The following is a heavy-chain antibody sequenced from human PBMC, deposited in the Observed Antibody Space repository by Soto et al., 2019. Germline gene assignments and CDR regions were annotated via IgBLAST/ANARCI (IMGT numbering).Heavy chain of an antibody. J-gene: IGHJ6*02. CDR2: IDWDDDK. CDR1: GFSLSTSGMC. CDR3: ARSPRYGGNWGDYYYYGMDV. Sequence: SGPTLVNPTQTLTLTCTFSGFSLSTSGMCVSWIRQPPGKALEWLALIDWDDDKYYSTSLKTRLTISKDTSKNQVVLTMTNMDPVDTATYYCARSPRYGGNWGDYYYYGMDVWGQGTTVTVSS. D-gene: IGHD1-26*01. V-gene: IGHV2-70*01.